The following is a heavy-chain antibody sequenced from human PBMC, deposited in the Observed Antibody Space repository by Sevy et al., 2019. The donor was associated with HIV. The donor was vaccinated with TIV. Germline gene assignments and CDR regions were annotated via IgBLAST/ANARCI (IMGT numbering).Heavy chain of an antibody. CDR1: GGSISSYY. Sequence: SETLSLTCTVSGGSISSYYWSWIRQPPGKGLEWIGYIYYSGSTNYNPSLKSRVTISVDTSKNQFSLKLSSVTAADTAVYYCARANRTYYDYIWGSYRTPDEAFDIWGQVTMVTVS. CDR3: ARANRTYYDYIWGSYRTPDEAFDI. V-gene: IGHV4-59*01. CDR2: IYYSGST. J-gene: IGHJ3*02. D-gene: IGHD3-16*02.